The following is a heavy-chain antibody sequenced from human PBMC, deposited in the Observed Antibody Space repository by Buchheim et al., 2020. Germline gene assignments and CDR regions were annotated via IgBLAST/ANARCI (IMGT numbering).Heavy chain of an antibody. V-gene: IGHV3-72*01. CDR3: AGSYYDTTVRGFDY. CDR1: GFTFSSFS. D-gene: IGHD3-22*01. J-gene: IGHJ4*02. CDR2: IRNKANGYTT. Sequence: DVQLVESGGGLVQPGGSLRLSCAASGFTFSSFSMNWVRQAPGKGLEWVGRIRNKANGYTTQFAASVKGRFTISRDDSENSLYLQMNSLKTEDTAVYYCAGSYYDTTVRGFDYWGQGTL.